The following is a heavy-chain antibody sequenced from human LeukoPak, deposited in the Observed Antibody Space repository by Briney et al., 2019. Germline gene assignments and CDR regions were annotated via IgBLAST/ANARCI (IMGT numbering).Heavy chain of an antibody. CDR3: AKAGATRVYFDY. V-gene: IGHV1-69*13. Sequence: SVKVSCKASGGTFSSYAISWVRQAPGQGLEWMGGIIPIFGTANYAQKFQGRVTITADESTSTAYMELNSLRAEDTAVYYCAKAGATRVYFDYWGQGTLVTVSS. D-gene: IGHD1-26*01. CDR2: IIPIFGTA. J-gene: IGHJ4*02. CDR1: GGTFSSYA.